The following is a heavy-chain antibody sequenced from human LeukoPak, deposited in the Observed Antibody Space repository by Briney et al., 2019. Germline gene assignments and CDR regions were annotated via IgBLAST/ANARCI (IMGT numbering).Heavy chain of an antibody. D-gene: IGHD3-10*01. Sequence: GGSLRLSCAAYGFTFRDHYMDWVRQAPGKGLEWVASISYDGSNRHYADSVKGRVTISRDNSKNTLYLQMNSLRTEDTSIYYCAKEELRYFAYWGQGTLVTVSS. CDR1: GFTFRDHY. J-gene: IGHJ4*02. CDR3: AKEELRYFAY. V-gene: IGHV3-30*18. CDR2: ISYDGSNR.